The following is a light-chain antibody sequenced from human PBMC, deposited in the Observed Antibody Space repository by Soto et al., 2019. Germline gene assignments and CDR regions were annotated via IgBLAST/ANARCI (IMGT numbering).Light chain of an antibody. V-gene: IGKV1-27*01. Sequence: DIQMTQSPSSLSASVGDRVTITCRASLPISNYLAWYQQKPGKIPNLLIYAASTLQAGVSSRFSGSRSGTDFVLEISNLQSEDVATYFCQQYEDLPLTFGGGTKVDI. CDR3: QQYEDLPLT. J-gene: IGKJ4*01. CDR2: AAS. CDR1: LPISNY.